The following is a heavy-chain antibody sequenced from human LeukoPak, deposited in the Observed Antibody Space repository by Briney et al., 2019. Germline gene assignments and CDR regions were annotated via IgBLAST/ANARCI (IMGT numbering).Heavy chain of an antibody. D-gene: IGHD5-18*01. Sequence: ASVKVSCKASGYTFTSYGFSWVRQAPGQGLEWMGGIIPTLRSANYAQKFQARLTITADESTSTVYMELSSLRSDDTAVYYCARVAMVEYYYYYFMDVWGEGTTVTISS. CDR1: GYTFTSYG. V-gene: IGHV1-69*13. CDR3: ARVAMVEYYYYYFMDV. J-gene: IGHJ6*03. CDR2: IIPTLRSA.